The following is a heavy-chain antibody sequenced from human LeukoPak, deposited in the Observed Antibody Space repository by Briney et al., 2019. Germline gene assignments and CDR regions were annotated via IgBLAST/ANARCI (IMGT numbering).Heavy chain of an antibody. Sequence: ASVKVSCKASGYTFTSYGISWVRQAPGQGLEWMGWISAYNGNTNYAQKLQGRVTMTTDTSTSTAYMELRSLRSDGTAVYYCARAYVGAIHAEYFQHWGQGTLVTVSS. D-gene: IGHD1-26*01. CDR1: GYTFTSYG. CDR2: ISAYNGNT. J-gene: IGHJ1*01. V-gene: IGHV1-18*01. CDR3: ARAYVGAIHAEYFQH.